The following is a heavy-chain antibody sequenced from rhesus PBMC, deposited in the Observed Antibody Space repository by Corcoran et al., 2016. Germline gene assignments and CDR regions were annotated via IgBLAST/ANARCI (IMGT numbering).Heavy chain of an antibody. V-gene: IGHV4-80*01. CDR1: GGSFSSYW. J-gene: IGHJ4*01. CDR2: INGNSGGT. CDR3: ARLEYSFDY. D-gene: IGHD4-23*01. Sequence: QVQLQESGPGLVKPSETLSLTCAVSGGSFSSYWWSWIRQPPGKGLEWIGEINGNSGGTNYNPSLKSRVTISKDASKNQFSLKLSSVTAADTAGYYCARLEYSFDYWGQGVLVTVSS.